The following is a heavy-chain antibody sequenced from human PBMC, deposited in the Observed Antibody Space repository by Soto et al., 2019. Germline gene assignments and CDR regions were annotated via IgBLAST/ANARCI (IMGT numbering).Heavy chain of an antibody. V-gene: IGHV3-53*01. CDR3: ARDPPGGRYYYYGMDV. Sequence: PGGSLRLSCAASGFTVSSNYMSWVRQAPGKGLEWVSVIYSGGSTYYADSVKGRFTISRDNSKNTLYLRMNSLRAEDTAVYYCARDPPGGRYYYYGMDVWGQGTTVTVSS. J-gene: IGHJ6*02. CDR1: GFTVSSNY. CDR2: IYSGGST.